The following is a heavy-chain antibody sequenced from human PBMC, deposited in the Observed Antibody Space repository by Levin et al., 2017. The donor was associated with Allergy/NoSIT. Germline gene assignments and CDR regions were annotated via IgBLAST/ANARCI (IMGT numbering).Heavy chain of an antibody. D-gene: IGHD3-10*01. CDR2: ISWDGGST. Sequence: GGSLRLSCAASGFTFDDYTMHWVRQAPGKGLEWVSLISWDGGSTYYADSVKGRFTISRDNSKNSLYLQMNSLRTEDTALYYCARWAMVRGVFDYWGQGTLVTVSS. V-gene: IGHV3-43*01. J-gene: IGHJ4*02. CDR3: ARWAMVRGVFDY. CDR1: GFTFDDYT.